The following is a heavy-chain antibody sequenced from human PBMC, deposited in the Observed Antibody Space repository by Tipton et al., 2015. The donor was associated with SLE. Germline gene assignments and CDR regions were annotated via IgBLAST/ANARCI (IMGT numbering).Heavy chain of an antibody. CDR1: GGSISSSNW. V-gene: IGHV4-4*02. CDR3: ARGGTVFGVVLNWFDP. D-gene: IGHD3-3*01. J-gene: IGHJ5*02. CDR2: IYHSGST. Sequence: TLSLTCAVPGGSISSSNWWSWVRQPPGKGLEWIGEIYHSGSTNYNPSLKSRVTISLDKSKNQFSLKLSSVTAADTAVYYCARGGTVFGVVLNWFDPWGQGTLVTVSS.